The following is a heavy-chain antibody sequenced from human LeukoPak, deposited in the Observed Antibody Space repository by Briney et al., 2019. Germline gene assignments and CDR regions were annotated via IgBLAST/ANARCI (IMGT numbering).Heavy chain of an antibody. CDR3: ARGSYCGGDCSIPFDY. CDR2: ISAYNGNT. CDR1: GYTFTGYY. V-gene: IGHV1-18*04. J-gene: IGHJ4*02. D-gene: IGHD2-21*02. Sequence: ASVKVSCKASGYTFTGYYMHWVRQAPGQGLEWMGWISAYNGNTNYAQKLQGRVTMTTDTSTSTAYMELRSLRSDDTAVYYCARGSYCGGDCSIPFDYWGQGTLVTVSS.